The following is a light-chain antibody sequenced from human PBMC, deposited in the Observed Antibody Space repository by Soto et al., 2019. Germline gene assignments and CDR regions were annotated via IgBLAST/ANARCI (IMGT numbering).Light chain of an antibody. CDR2: GAS. CDR3: QQYGSSPLT. V-gene: IGKV3-20*01. J-gene: IGKJ4*01. Sequence: EIVLTQSPATLSVSLGDSATLSCRAGQSVSLSLAWYQMRPGQPPRLLIYGASTRATDIPARFRGTGSGTDFTLTISRLEPEDFAVYYCQQYGSSPLTFGGGTKVDIK. CDR1: QSVSLS.